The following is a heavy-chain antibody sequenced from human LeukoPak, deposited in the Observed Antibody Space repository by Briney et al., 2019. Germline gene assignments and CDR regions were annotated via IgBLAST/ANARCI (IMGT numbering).Heavy chain of an antibody. Sequence: PSETLSLTCTVSGVSINNYYWSWIRQPPGKGLEWIGYVYYTGITNYNPSLKSRVSISLDTSKNQFSLRLNSVTAAETAVYYCASQLGGTTFHWGREPWSPSPQ. CDR1: GVSINNYY. D-gene: IGHD1/OR15-1a*01. CDR2: VYYTGIT. CDR3: ASQLGGTTFH. J-gene: IGHJ4*02. V-gene: IGHV4-59*01.